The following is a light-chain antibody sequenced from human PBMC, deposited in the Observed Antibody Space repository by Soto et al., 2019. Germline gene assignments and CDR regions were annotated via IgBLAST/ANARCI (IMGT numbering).Light chain of an antibody. J-gene: IGKJ5*01. Sequence: DIQMTQSPSTLSGSVGDRVTITCRASQTISSWLAWYRQKPGKAPKLLIYDASGLESGVPSRFSGSGSGTDFTLTISSLQPEDFATYYCQQLNSYPITFGQGTRLEIK. CDR1: QTISSW. V-gene: IGKV1-5*01. CDR3: QQLNSYPIT. CDR2: DAS.